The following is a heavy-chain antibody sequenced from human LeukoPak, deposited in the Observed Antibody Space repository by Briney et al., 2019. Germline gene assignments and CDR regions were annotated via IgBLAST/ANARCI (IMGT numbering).Heavy chain of an antibody. CDR1: GGSIGTYY. CDR3: ARGAHYYDTSGYLMPLNY. CDR2: IYYSGST. D-gene: IGHD3-22*01. Sequence: PSETLSLTCTVSGGSIGTYYWSWIRQPPGKGLEWIGYIYYSGSTNYNPSLKSRVTISVDTSKNQFSLKLSSVTAADTAVYYCARGAHYYDTSGYLMPLNYWGQGTLVTVFS. V-gene: IGHV4-59*01. J-gene: IGHJ4*02.